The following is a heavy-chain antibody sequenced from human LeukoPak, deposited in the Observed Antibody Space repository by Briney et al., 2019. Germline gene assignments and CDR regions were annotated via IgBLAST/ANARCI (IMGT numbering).Heavy chain of an antibody. J-gene: IGHJ4*02. Sequence: PGGSLRLSCAASGFTFSDYYMSWIRQAPGKGLQWASYISSGSSYTNYADSVKGRFTISRDNAKNSLYRQMNGLRDEDTAVYYCARDLVRGTSDYWGQGTLVTVSS. D-gene: IGHD3-10*01. V-gene: IGHV3-11*06. CDR3: ARDLVRGTSDY. CDR1: GFTFSDYY. CDR2: ISSGSSYT.